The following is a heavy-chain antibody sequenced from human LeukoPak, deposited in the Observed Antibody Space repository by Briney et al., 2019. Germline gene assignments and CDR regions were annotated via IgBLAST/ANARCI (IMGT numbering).Heavy chain of an antibody. CDR3: AIQEVYGSGTSAMALFDY. D-gene: IGHD3-10*01. Sequence: NASETLSLTCTVSGAPFRSYYWSWIRQSPGKGLEWIGYIYYSGTTKYNPSLKSRVTISADTSKSQFSLKLTSMTAADTAVYYCAIQEVYGSGTSAMALFDYWGQGTLVTVSS. J-gene: IGHJ4*02. CDR1: GAPFRSYY. V-gene: IGHV4-59*01. CDR2: IYYSGTT.